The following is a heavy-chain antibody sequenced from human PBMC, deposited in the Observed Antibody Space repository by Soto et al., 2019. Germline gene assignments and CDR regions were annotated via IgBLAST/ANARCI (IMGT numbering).Heavy chain of an antibody. Sequence: QVQLQESGPGLVKPSQTLSLTCTVSGGSISSGGYYWSWIRQHPGKGLEWMGYIYCSGSTYYHPSLKSRVTISVDTSKNQFSLKLSSVTAADTAVYYCARVGDDYGGNSNFDYWGQGTLVTVSS. V-gene: IGHV4-31*03. D-gene: IGHD4-17*01. J-gene: IGHJ4*02. CDR3: ARVGDDYGGNSNFDY. CDR1: GGSISSGGYY. CDR2: IYCSGST.